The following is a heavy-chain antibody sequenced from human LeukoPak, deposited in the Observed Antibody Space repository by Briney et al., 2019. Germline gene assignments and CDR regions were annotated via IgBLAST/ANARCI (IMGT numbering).Heavy chain of an antibody. J-gene: IGHJ4*02. CDR3: ATGERLVPAAMWFDY. Sequence: ASVKVSFKASVYTFTDYYMHWVRQAPGQGLEWMGWINPKSGGRSYAQRFQGRVTMTRDTSISTAYMELSRLRSDDTAVYYCATGERLVPAAMWFDYWGQGTLVTVSS. CDR2: INPKSGGR. V-gene: IGHV1-2*02. D-gene: IGHD2-2*01. CDR1: VYTFTDYY.